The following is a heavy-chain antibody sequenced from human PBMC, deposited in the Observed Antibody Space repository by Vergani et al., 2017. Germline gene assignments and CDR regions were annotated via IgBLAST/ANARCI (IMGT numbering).Heavy chain of an antibody. D-gene: IGHD3-22*01. CDR2: ISSSSSYI. J-gene: IGHJ4*02. CDR3: ATVAIVVVTAPPDY. V-gene: IGHV3-21*01. CDR1: GFTFSSYS. Sequence: EVQLVESGGGLVKPGGSLRLSCAASGFTFSSYSMNWVRQAPGKGLEWVSSISSSSSYIYYADSVKGRFTISRDNAKNSLYLQMNSLRAEDTAVYYCATVAIVVVTAPPDYWGQGTLVTVSS.